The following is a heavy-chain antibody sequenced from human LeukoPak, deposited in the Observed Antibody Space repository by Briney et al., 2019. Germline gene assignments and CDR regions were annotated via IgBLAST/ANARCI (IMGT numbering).Heavy chain of an antibody. V-gene: IGHV3-30*04. D-gene: IGHD5-24*01. Sequence: PGGSLRLSCAASGFTFSSYAMHWVRQAPGRGLEWVAVISYDGSNKYYADFVKGRFTISRDNSKNTLYLQMNSLRAEDTAVYYCARAPGWLQNAFDIWGQGTMVTVSS. J-gene: IGHJ3*02. CDR1: GFTFSSYA. CDR3: ARAPGWLQNAFDI. CDR2: ISYDGSNK.